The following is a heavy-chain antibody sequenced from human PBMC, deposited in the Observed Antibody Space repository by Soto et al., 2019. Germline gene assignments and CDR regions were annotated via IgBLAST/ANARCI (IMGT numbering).Heavy chain of an antibody. D-gene: IGHD3-22*01. Sequence: GASVKVSCKASGYTFTSYGISWVRQAPGQGLEWMGWISAYNGNTNYAQKLQGRVTMTTDTSTSTAYMELRSLRSDDTAVYYCARGGSAYYDSSGYYNFDYWGQGTLVTVSS. J-gene: IGHJ4*02. CDR3: ARGGSAYYDSSGYYNFDY. V-gene: IGHV1-18*04. CDR1: GYTFTSYG. CDR2: ISAYNGNT.